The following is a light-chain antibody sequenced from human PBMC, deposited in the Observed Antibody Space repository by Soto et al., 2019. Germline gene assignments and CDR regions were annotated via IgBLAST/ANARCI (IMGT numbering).Light chain of an antibody. J-gene: IGKJ4*01. V-gene: IGKV3-20*01. CDR3: HQYCSTPLT. CDR2: DVS. CDR1: QSVRNNY. Sequence: EIVLTQSPGTLSSSPGERATLSCRASQSVRNNYLAWYQQKPGQPPRFLIYDVSTRAAGIPDRFSGSGSGTDFTLTISRLETEDFAVYDCHQYCSTPLTFGGGTKVEIE.